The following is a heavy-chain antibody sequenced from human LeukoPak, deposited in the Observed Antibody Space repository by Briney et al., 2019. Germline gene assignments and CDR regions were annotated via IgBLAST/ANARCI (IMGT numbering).Heavy chain of an antibody. CDR2: MNPNSGNT. CDR1: GYTFTSYD. Sequence: ASVKVSFKASGYTFTSYDINWVRQATGQGLEWMGWMNPNSGNTGYAQKFQGRVTMTRNTSISTAYMDLSSLRSEDTAVYYCARNTETAIPLPYYFDYWGQGTLVTVSS. V-gene: IGHV1-8*01. J-gene: IGHJ4*02. CDR3: ARNTETAIPLPYYFDY. D-gene: IGHD2-21*02.